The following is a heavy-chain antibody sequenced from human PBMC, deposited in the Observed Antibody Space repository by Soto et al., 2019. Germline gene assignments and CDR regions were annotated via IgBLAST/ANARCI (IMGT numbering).Heavy chain of an antibody. Sequence: SETLSLTCTVSGGPISSYYWSWIRQPPEKGLEWIGYIYYSGSTNYNPSLKSRVTISVDTSKNQFSLKLSSVTAADTAVYYCARDERYSSSWYWFDPWGQGTLVTVSS. D-gene: IGHD6-13*01. V-gene: IGHV4-59*01. CDR3: ARDERYSSSWYWFDP. J-gene: IGHJ5*02. CDR1: GGPISSYY. CDR2: IYYSGST.